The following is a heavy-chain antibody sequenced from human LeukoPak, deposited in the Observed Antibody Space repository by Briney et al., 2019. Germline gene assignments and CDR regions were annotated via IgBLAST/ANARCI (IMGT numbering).Heavy chain of an antibody. V-gene: IGHV3-21*01. CDR3: ARDSSSQDY. Sequence: PGRSLRLSCAASGFTFNDFAMNWVRQAPGKGLEWVSSISSSSSYIYYADSVKGRFTISRDNAKNSLYLQMNSLRAEDTAVYYCARDSSSQDYWGQGTLVTVSS. CDR2: ISSSSSYI. J-gene: IGHJ4*02. CDR1: GFTFNDFA. D-gene: IGHD6-13*01.